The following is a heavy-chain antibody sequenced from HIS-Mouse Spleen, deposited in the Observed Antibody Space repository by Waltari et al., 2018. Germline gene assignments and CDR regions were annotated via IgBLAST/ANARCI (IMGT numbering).Heavy chain of an antibody. V-gene: IGHV3-49*03. J-gene: IGHJ4*02. D-gene: IGHD1-26*01. CDR3: TLVGSGSYYPLDY. Sequence: EVQLVESGGGLVQPGRSLRLSCTASGFTFGDYAMSWFRQAPGRGLEWVGFIRSKAYGGTTEYAASVKGRFTISRDDSKSIAYLQMNSLKTEDTAVYYCTLVGSGSYYPLDYWGQGTLVTVSS. CDR2: IRSKAYGGTT. CDR1: GFTFGDYA.